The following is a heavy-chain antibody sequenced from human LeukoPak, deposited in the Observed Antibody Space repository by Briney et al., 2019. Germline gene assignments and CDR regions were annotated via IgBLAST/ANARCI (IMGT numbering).Heavy chain of an antibody. J-gene: IGHJ3*02. V-gene: IGHV3-30*02. CDR1: GFTFSSYG. Sequence: GGSLRLSCAASGFTFSSYGMHWVRQAPGKGLEWVAFIRYDGSNKYYADSVKGRFTISRDNSKNTLYLQMNSLRAEDTAVYYCAKDRPAMDGDAFDIWGQGTMVTVSS. CDR2: IRYDGSNK. CDR3: AKDRPAMDGDAFDI. D-gene: IGHD5-18*01.